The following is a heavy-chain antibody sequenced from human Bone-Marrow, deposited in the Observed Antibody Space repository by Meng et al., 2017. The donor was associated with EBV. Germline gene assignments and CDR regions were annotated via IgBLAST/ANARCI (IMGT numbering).Heavy chain of an antibody. CDR3: AKGSYGSGSSFDY. D-gene: IGHD3-10*01. CDR1: GFTFSDYY. J-gene: IGHJ4*02. CDR2: ISTSSSTI. Sequence: QEQLVESGGGVVKPGGSLRRSCAASGFTFSDYYMSWIRQAPGKGLEWVSDISTSSSTIHYADSVKGRFTISRDNTNNSLYLQMNSLRAEDTAVYYCAKGSYGSGSSFDYWCQGTLVNVSS. V-gene: IGHV3-11*01.